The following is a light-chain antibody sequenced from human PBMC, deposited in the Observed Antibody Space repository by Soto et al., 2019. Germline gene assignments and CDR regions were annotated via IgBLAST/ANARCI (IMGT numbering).Light chain of an antibody. CDR1: SGHSSYA. J-gene: IGLJ2*01. Sequence: QLVLTQSPSASASLGASVKLTCTLSSGHSSYAIAWHQQQPEKGPRYLMKLNSDGSHSKGDGIPDRFSGSSSGAERYLTISSLQSEDEADYYCQTWGTGIRVFGGGTKHRP. V-gene: IGLV4-69*01. CDR3: QTWGTGIRV. CDR2: LNSDGSH.